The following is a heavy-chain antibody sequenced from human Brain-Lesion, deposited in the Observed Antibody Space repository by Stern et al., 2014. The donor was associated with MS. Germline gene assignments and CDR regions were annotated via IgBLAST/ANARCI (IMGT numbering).Heavy chain of an antibody. J-gene: IGHJ5*02. CDR2: IYYSGGT. V-gene: IGHV4-31*03. CDR1: GDSMNSGGYY. D-gene: IGHD1-7*01. CDR3: AREGNYHAGNWFGP. Sequence: QVQLVESGPGLVKPSETLSLTCTVSGDSMNSGGYYWSWIRQHPGKGLEXIGYIYYSGGTDYNPSLKSRVTISVDTSKNQFSLKLNSVTAADTAVYYCAREGNYHAGNWFGPWGQGTLVSVSS.